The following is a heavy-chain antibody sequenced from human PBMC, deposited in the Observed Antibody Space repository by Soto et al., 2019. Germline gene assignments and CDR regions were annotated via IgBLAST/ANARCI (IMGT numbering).Heavy chain of an antibody. CDR1: GFTFSSYA. CDR2: LSGSGGST. CDR3: EKEGEHSSGWANFDY. Sequence: EVQLLESGGGLVQPGGSLRLSCAASGFTFSSYAMSWVRQAPGKGLEWVSALSGSGGSTYYADSVKGRFTISRDTSKNTLYLQMNSLRAEDTAVYYCEKEGEHSSGWANFDYWGQGTLVTVSS. V-gene: IGHV3-23*01. D-gene: IGHD6-19*01. J-gene: IGHJ4*02.